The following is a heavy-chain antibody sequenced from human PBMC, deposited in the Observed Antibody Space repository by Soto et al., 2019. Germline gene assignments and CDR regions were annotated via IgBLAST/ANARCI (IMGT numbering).Heavy chain of an antibody. Sequence: PGGSLRLSCAASGFIFTSHWMSWVRQAPGKGLEWVANIKQDGSEKYYVDSVKGRFTISRDNAKNSLYLQMNSLRAEDTAVYYCARDTVLPPSHPFDYWGRGTLVTVSS. CDR3: ARDTVLPPSHPFDY. CDR1: GFIFTSHW. J-gene: IGHJ4*02. CDR2: IKQDGSEK. V-gene: IGHV3-7*03. D-gene: IGHD3-10*01.